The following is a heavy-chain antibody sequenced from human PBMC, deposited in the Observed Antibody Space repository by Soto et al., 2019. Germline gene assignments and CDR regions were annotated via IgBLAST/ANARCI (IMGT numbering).Heavy chain of an antibody. CDR3: SRDRYLGYCSGGSCYSYAFDI. CDR2: IWYDGSNK. CDR1: GFTFSSYG. Sequence: QVQLVESGGGVVQPGRSLRLSCASSGFTFSSYGMHWVRQAPGKWLEWVAVIWYDGSNKYYADSVKGRFTISRYNSKNTLYLQINSLRAEDTAVYYCSRDRYLGYCSGGSCYSYAFDIWGQGTMFTVSS. J-gene: IGHJ3*02. V-gene: IGHV3-33*01. D-gene: IGHD2-15*01.